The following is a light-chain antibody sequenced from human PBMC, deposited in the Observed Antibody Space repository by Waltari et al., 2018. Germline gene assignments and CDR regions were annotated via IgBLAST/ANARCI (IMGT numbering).Light chain of an antibody. CDR2: AAS. CDR1: QGIRND. J-gene: IGKJ3*01. CDR3: LQEYNYPFT. V-gene: IGKV1-6*01. Sequence: AIHMTQSPSSLSASVGDRVTITCRASQGIRNDLGWYQQKPGKAPKLLIYAASSLQSGVPSRVSGSGSGTDFTLTISSLQPEDLATYYCLQEYNYPFTFGPGTKVDIK.